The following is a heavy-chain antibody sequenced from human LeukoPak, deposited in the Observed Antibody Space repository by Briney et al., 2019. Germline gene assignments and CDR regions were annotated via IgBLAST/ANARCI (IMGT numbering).Heavy chain of an antibody. CDR1: GASISSSSYY. D-gene: IGHD5-24*01. Sequence: SATLSLTCTVSGASISSSSYYWGWIRQPPGEGLERIGSIYYSGSTYYNPSLKSRVTISVDTTKNQFSLKLSSVTAADTAVYYCARLKGRWLQSRAFDIWGQGTMVTVSS. CDR3: ARLKGRWLQSRAFDI. J-gene: IGHJ3*02. V-gene: IGHV4-39*01. CDR2: IYYSGST.